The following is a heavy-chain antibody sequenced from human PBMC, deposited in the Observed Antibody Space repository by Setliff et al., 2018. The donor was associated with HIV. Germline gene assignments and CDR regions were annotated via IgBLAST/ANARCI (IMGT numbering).Heavy chain of an antibody. CDR2: MYYSGST. D-gene: IGHD3-9*01. Sequence: SETLSLTCTVSGDSISSGGYYWNWIRQLPGKGLEWIGNMYYSGSTSYNPSLKSRLTISVDTSKNQFSLKLTSVTAADTAVYYCARDPADIRTFDYWGQGTLVTV. CDR1: GDSISSGGYY. V-gene: IGHV4-31*03. J-gene: IGHJ4*02. CDR3: ARDPADIRTFDY.